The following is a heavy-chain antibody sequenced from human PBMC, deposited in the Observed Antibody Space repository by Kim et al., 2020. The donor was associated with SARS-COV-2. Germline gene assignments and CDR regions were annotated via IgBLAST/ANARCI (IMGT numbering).Heavy chain of an antibody. Sequence: GGSLRLSCSASGFTFSSFAIHWVRQAPGKGLEYLSVIGGHGISTYYADSVKGRFTISRDNSKNTVYLQMSSLRAEDTAVYYCLRGYCNSGRCSSAYWGQGTLVTVSS. CDR3: LRGYCNSGRCSSAY. V-gene: IGHV3-64D*09. CDR2: IGGHGIST. D-gene: IGHD2-15*01. J-gene: IGHJ4*02. CDR1: GFTFSSFA.